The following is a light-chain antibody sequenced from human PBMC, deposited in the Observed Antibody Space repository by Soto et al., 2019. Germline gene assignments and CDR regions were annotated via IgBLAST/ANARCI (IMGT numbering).Light chain of an antibody. CDR2: GAS. J-gene: IGKJ1*01. V-gene: IGKV3-20*01. Sequence: EMVLTQSPGTLSLSPGERATLSCRASQSVSSTYLAWYQQKPGQAPRLLIYGASNRATGIPDRFSGRGSGTDFTLTIRRLEPEDFAVYYCQQYGGSRWTFGQGTRVDI. CDR1: QSVSSTY. CDR3: QQYGGSRWT.